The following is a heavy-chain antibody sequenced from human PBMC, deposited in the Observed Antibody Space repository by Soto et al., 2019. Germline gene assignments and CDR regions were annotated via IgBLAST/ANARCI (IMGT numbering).Heavy chain of an antibody. CDR3: AREAVAGTLNWFDP. CDR2: ISSISSTK. J-gene: IGHJ5*02. V-gene: IGHV3-48*02. Sequence: EVQLVESGGGLVQPGGSLRLSCAASGFSFSNYNMNWVRQAPGKGLEWVSYISSISSTKYYADSVKGRFTISRDNAKNSLYLQMNSLRDEDTAVYYCAREAVAGTLNWFDPWGQGTLVTVSS. D-gene: IGHD6-19*01. CDR1: GFSFSNYN.